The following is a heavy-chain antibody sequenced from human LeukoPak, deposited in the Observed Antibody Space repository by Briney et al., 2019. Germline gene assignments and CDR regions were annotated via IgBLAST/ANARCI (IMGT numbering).Heavy chain of an antibody. CDR3: ARGSGSYGFFDV. CDR2: VYYSGST. CDR1: GGDISTYH. D-gene: IGHD5-18*01. Sequence: SETLSLTCSVSGGDISTYHWSWIRQSPGEAFEYIGNVYYSGSTNYNPSLRSRVTISVDVSKNQFSLNVRSVAAADTAVYYCARGSGSYGFFDVWGQGTLVTVSA. J-gene: IGHJ4*02. V-gene: IGHV4-59*13.